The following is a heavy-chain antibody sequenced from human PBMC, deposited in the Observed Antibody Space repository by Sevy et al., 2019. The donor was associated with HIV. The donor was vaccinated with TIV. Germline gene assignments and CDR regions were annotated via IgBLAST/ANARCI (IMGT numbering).Heavy chain of an antibody. Sequence: GGSLSLSCAASGFTFDDYAMHWVRQAPGKGLEWVSGISWNSGSIGYADSVKGRFTISRDNAKNSLYLQMNSLRAEDTALYYCAKGWFGELELYYFDYWGQGTLVTVSS. CDR3: AKGWFGELELYYFDY. J-gene: IGHJ4*02. D-gene: IGHD3-10*01. V-gene: IGHV3-9*01. CDR2: ISWNSGSI. CDR1: GFTFDDYA.